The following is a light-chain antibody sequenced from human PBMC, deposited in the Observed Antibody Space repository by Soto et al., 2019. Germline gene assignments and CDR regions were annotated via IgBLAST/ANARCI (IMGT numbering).Light chain of an antibody. CDR3: QHYNSYSEA. Sequence: IQLTQSPSSLSASIGDRVTITCRASQGISSYLAWYRQKPGKAPKLLIYKASTLKSGVPSRFSGSGSGTEFTLTISSLQPDDFATYYCQHYNSYSEAFGQGTKVDIK. V-gene: IGKV1-5*03. CDR2: KAS. CDR1: QGISSY. J-gene: IGKJ1*01.